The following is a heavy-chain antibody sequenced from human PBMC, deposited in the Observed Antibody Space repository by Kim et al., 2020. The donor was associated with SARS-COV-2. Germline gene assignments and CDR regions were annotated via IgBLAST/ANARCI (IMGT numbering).Heavy chain of an antibody. J-gene: IGHJ4*02. V-gene: IGHV4-39*01. CDR3: ARHLYHDITMVRGSLIDY. CDR1: GGSISSSSYY. D-gene: IGHD3-10*01. Sequence: SETLSLTCTVSGGSISSSSYYWGWIRQPPGKGLEWIGSIYYSGSTYYNPSLKSRVTISVDTSKNQFSLKLSSVTAADTAVYYCARHLYHDITMVRGSLIDYWGQGTLVTVSS. CDR2: IYYSGST.